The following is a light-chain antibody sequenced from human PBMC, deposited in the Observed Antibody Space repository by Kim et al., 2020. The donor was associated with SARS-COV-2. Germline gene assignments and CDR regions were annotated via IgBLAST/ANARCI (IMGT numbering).Light chain of an antibody. CDR1: QDIASY. J-gene: IGKJ3*01. Sequence: ASTGDRVTITCRASQDIASYLAWFQQKPGKAPKILIYAASTLQSGVPSRFSGSGSGTDFTLTVTFLQSEDFATYYCQQYYSFPRTFGPGTKVDIK. V-gene: IGKV1-8*01. CDR3: QQYYSFPRT. CDR2: AAS.